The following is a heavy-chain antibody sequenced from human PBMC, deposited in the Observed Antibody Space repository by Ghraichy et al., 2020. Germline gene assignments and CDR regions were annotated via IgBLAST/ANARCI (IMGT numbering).Heavy chain of an antibody. D-gene: IGHD6-19*01. CDR2: IKQDGSEK. CDR3: ARDLAVAGIYLGYYYYGMDV. J-gene: IGHJ6*02. CDR1: GFTFSSYW. V-gene: IGHV3-7*04. Sequence: GGSLRLSCAASGFTFSSYWMSWVRQAPGKGLEWVANIKQDGSEKYYVDSVKGRFTISRDNAKNSLYLQMNSLRAEDTAVYYCARDLAVAGIYLGYYYYGMDVWGQGTTVTVSS.